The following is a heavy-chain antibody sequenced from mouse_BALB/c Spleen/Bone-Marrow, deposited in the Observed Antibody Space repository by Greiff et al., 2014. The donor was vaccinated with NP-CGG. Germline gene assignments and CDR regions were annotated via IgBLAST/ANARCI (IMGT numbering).Heavy chain of an antibody. J-gene: IGHJ2*01. CDR2: IYPGDGDT. CDR1: GYTFTSYW. V-gene: IGHV1-87*01. CDR3: ARDEHYFDY. Sequence: VQLQQSGAELARPGASVKLYCKASGYTFTSYWMQWVKQRPGQGLEWIGAIYPGDGDTRYTQKFKGKATLTADKSSSTAYVQLSSLASEDSAVYYCARDEHYFDYWGQGTTLTVSS.